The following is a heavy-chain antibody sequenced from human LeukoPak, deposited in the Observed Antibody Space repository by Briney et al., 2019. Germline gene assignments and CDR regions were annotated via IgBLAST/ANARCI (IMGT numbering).Heavy chain of an antibody. CDR1: GFTFSSYA. Sequence: GGSLRLSCAASGFTFSSYAMSWVRQAPGKGLEWVSAISGSGGSTYYADSVKGRFTIPRDNSKNTLYLQMNSLRAEDTAVYYCAKDIYYYDSSGPFDYWGQGTLVTVSS. V-gene: IGHV3-23*01. CDR2: ISGSGGST. D-gene: IGHD3-22*01. J-gene: IGHJ4*02. CDR3: AKDIYYYDSSGPFDY.